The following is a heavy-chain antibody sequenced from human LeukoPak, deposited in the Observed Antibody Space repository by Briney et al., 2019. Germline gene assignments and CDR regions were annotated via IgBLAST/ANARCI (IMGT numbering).Heavy chain of an antibody. CDR1: GFTFSSYS. CDR3: VKDRGLRNQWLQVTYDS. J-gene: IGHJ4*02. V-gene: IGHV3-48*04. Sequence: GGSLRLSCAASGFTFSSYSMNWVRQAPGKGLEWVSHITASGTAMFYADSVKGRFTISRDNAKNSLHLQMNSLRPEDTALYYCVKDRGLRNQWLQVTYDSWGQGTLVTVSS. D-gene: IGHD5-24*01. CDR2: ITASGTAM.